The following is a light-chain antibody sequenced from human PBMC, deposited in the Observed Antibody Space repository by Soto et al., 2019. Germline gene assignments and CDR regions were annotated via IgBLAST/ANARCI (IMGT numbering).Light chain of an antibody. CDR3: KQTYHTPPT. CDR1: QIITTY. Sequence: DIQMTQSPSSLSASVGDRVTITCRASQIITTYLNWYQQKPGKAPKLLIYAASSVQSGVPSRFSGSGSGTDFTLTISSLQPEDFAAYYCKQTYHTPPTFGQGTKVEIK. V-gene: IGKV1-39*01. CDR2: AAS. J-gene: IGKJ1*01.